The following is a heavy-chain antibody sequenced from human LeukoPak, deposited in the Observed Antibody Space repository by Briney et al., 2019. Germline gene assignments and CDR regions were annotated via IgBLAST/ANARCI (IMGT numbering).Heavy chain of an antibody. J-gene: IGHJ3*01. Sequence: AGGSLRLSCSASGFTFDDYSMHWVRQVPGRGLEWVSLISGNGATTYYADSVKGRFTVFRDNSKNTVDLQMDSLRGDDSALYYCAKGVDFYASGSLFSPFYVWGQGTTVTVSS. V-gene: IGHV3-43*01. CDR2: ISGNGATT. D-gene: IGHD3-10*01. CDR3: AKGVDFYASGSLFSPFYV. CDR1: GFTFDDYS.